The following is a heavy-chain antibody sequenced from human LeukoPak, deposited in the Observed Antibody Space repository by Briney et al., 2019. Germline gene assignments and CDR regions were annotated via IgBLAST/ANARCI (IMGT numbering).Heavy chain of an antibody. CDR2: ISWNSGSI. CDR3: ARARVRDGGPLYYYYYYMDV. J-gene: IGHJ6*03. D-gene: IGHD3-10*01. V-gene: IGHV3-9*01. CDR1: GFTFDDYA. Sequence: GGSLRLSCAASGFTFDDYAMHWVRQAPGKGLEWVSGISWNSGSIGYADSERGRFTISRDNAKNSLYLQMNSLRAEDTALYYCARARVRDGGPLYYYYYYMDVWGKGTTVTVSS.